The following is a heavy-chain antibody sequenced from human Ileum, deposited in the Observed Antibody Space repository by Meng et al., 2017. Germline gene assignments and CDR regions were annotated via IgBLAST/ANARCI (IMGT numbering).Heavy chain of an antibody. D-gene: IGHD2-2*01. CDR3: ARGVSAAGLFDN. CDR2: IHYPGST. CDR1: GGSIGSAAYY. Sequence: QVQLQESGPGLVKVSQTLSLTCTFSGGSIGSAAYYWTWIRQHPAKGLEWIGYIHYPGSTSYNPSLESRTSTSIDTSNNQFSLKVTSVTAADTAVYYCARGVSAAGLFDNWGPGTLVTVSS. J-gene: IGHJ4*02. V-gene: IGHV4-31*03.